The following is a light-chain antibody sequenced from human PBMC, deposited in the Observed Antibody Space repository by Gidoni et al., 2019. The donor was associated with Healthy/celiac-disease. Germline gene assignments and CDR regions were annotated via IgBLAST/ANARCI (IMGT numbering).Light chain of an antibody. V-gene: IGKV1-33*01. Sequence: DILLTQSASPLSASVGDRVTLTCQASQDISNYLNWYQQKTGKAPKLLFYDASNLETGVPSRFSRRGSVTDFTFTISSLQPEDIATYYCQQYDNLITFGQGTRLEIK. J-gene: IGKJ5*01. CDR1: QDISNY. CDR2: DAS. CDR3: QQYDNLIT.